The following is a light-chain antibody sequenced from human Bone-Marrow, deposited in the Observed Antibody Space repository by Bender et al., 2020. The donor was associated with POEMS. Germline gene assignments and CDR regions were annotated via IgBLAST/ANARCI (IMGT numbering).Light chain of an antibody. CDR2: EVT. CDR1: SSDVGGYKY. J-gene: IGLJ1*01. Sequence: QSALTQPASVSGSPGQSITISCTGASSDVGGYKYVSWYQQHPGKAPNLMIYEVTKRPSGVSNRFSGSKDGTTASLTISGLQAEDEADYYCCSYAGSRTYVFGTGTKVTVL. V-gene: IGLV2-23*02. CDR3: CSYAGSRTYV.